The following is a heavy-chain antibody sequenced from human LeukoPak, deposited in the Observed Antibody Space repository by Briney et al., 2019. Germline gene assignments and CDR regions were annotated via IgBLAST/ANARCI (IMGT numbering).Heavy chain of an antibody. CDR2: INPNSGGT. V-gene: IGHV1-2*06. J-gene: IGHJ4*02. D-gene: IGHD3-22*01. CDR1: GYTFTGYY. CDR3: ARTALYYYDSSGYYYSY. Sequence: ASVKVSCKASGYTFTGYYMHWVRQAPGQGLEWMGRINPNSGGTNYAQKFQGRVTMTRDTSISTAYMELSRLRSDDTAVYYCARTALYYYDSSGYYYSYWGQGTLVTVSS.